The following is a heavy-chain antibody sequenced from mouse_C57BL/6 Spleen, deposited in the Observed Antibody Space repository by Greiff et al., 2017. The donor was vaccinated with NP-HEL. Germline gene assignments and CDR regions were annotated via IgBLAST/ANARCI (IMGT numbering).Heavy chain of an antibody. J-gene: IGHJ2*01. CDR1: GYTFTSYW. D-gene: IGHD2-2*01. CDR3: ASGLPAYFDY. CDR2: IDPSDSYT. V-gene: IGHV1-59*01. Sequence: QVQLKQPGAELVRPGTSVKLSCKASGYTFTSYWLHWVKQRPGQGLEWIGVIDPSDSYTNYNQKFKGKATLTVDTSSSTAYMQLSSLTSEDSAVYYCASGLPAYFDYWGQGTTLTVSS.